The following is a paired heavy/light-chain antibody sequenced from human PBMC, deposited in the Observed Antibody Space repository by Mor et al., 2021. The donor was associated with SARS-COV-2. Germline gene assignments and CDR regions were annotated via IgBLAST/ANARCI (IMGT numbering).Heavy chain of an antibody. CDR2: IDPSDSYT. D-gene: IGHD3-22*01. J-gene: IGHJ4*02. Sequence: EVQLVQSGAEVKKPGESLRISCKGSGYRFSNYWISWVRQMPGKGLEWMGRIDPSDSYTNYSPSFQGHVTISADKSTRTAYLQWNSLKASDTGIYFCARHQVDSSAYCSNDYWGQGTLITVSS. CDR3: ARHQVDSSAYCSNDY. CDR1: GYRFSNYW. V-gene: IGHV5-10-1*01.
Light chain of an antibody. CDR3: QQYKGYSPT. CDR1: QSFSNW. V-gene: IGKV1-5*03. Sequence: DIQMTQSPSTLSAFIGDRVTITCRASQSFSNWLAWYQQKPGKAPKLLIHEASSLESGVPSRFSGSGSGTEFTLTISSLQADDSATYYCQQYKGYSPTFGQGTKVEIK. CDR2: EAS. J-gene: IGKJ1*01.